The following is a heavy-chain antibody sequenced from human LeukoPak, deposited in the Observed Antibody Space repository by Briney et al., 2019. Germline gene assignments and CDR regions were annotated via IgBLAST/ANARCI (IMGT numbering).Heavy chain of an antibody. V-gene: IGHV4-61*01. Sequence: PSGTLSLTCAVSGGSISSSNWWSWIRQPPGKGLEWIGYIYYSGSTNYNPSLKSRVTISVDTSKNQFSLKLSSVTAADTAVYYCARVESSGFNNRFDPWGQGTLVTVSS. D-gene: IGHD3-10*01. J-gene: IGHJ5*02. CDR3: ARVESSGFNNRFDP. CDR2: IYYSGST. CDR1: GGSISSSNW.